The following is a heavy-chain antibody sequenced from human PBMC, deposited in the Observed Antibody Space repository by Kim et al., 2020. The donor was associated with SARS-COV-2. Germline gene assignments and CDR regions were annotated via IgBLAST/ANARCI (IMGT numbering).Heavy chain of an antibody. CDR2: INSGPGT. J-gene: IGHJ6*02. CDR1: GFRFSSYG. D-gene: IGHD3-16*01. Sequence: GGSLRLSCAASGFRFSSYGMSWVRQVPGKGLEWVSSINSGPGTLYADSVKGRFNISRDNSKDTLYLQMSSLRVEDTAVYYCVRVVRLMDVWGQGTTVTVS. CDR3: VRVVRLMDV. V-gene: IGHV3-23*01.